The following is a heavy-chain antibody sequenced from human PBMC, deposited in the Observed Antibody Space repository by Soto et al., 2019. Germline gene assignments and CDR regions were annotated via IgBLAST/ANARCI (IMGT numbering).Heavy chain of an antibody. Sequence: PSETLSLTCAVAGGSISSGGYSCSWIRQPPGKGLEWIGYMYHSGSTYYNPSLKSRVTISVDTSNNQFSLKLTSVTAADTAVYYCARQGYCSSPSCWWLDPWGQGTLVTVSS. D-gene: IGHD2-2*01. J-gene: IGHJ5*02. CDR1: GGSISSGGYS. V-gene: IGHV4-30-2*01. CDR3: ARQGYCSSPSCWWLDP. CDR2: MYHSGST.